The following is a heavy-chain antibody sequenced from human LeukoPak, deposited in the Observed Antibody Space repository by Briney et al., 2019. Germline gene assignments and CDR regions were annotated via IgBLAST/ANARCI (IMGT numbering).Heavy chain of an antibody. CDR3: ATLGYCSGGSCYSDY. CDR1: GGSISSGGYY. CDR2: ISYSGTT. V-gene: IGHV4-31*03. D-gene: IGHD2-15*01. Sequence: ASETLSLTCTVSGGSISSGGYYWSWIRQHPGKGLEWIGYISYSGTTYYNPSLKSRVTISVDMSKNQFSLKLSSVTAADTAVYYCATLGYCSGGSCYSDYWGQGTLVTVSS. J-gene: IGHJ4*02.